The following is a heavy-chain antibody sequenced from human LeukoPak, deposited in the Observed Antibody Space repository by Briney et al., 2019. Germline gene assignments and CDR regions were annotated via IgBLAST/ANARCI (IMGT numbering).Heavy chain of an antibody. Sequence: GESLKISWQGSGYRFTSYWIGGVRQMPGKGREWMGIIYPGDSDTRYSPSFQGQVTISADKSISTGYLQWSSLKASDTAMYYCARPASSGWDTHFDYWGQGTLVTVSS. D-gene: IGHD6-19*01. CDR2: IYPGDSDT. CDR3: ARPASSGWDTHFDY. J-gene: IGHJ4*02. CDR1: GYRFTSYW. V-gene: IGHV5-51*01.